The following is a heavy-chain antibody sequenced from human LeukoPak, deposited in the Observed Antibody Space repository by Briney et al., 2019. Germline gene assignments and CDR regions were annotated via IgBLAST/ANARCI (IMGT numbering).Heavy chain of an antibody. CDR1: GFTFSSYS. CDR3: ATYDILTGYDY. J-gene: IGHJ4*02. CDR2: ISSSSSYI. D-gene: IGHD3-9*01. V-gene: IGHV3-21*01. Sequence: GGSLRLSCAASGFTFSSYSMNWARQAPGKGLEWVSSISSSSSYIYYADSVKGRFTISRDNAKNSLYLQMNSLRAEDTAVYYCATYDILTGYDYWGQGTLVTVSS.